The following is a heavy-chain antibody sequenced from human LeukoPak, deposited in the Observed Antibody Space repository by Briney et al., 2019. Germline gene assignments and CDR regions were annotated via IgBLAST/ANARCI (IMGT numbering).Heavy chain of an antibody. J-gene: IGHJ4*02. V-gene: IGHV4-59*01. CDR3: ARVVFEDGYNYYFDY. Sequence: SETLTLTCTVSGGSISSYYWSWIRQPPGKGLEWIGYIYYSGSTNYNPSLKSRVAVSVDTSKNRFSLKLSSVTAADTAVYYCARVVFEDGYNYYFDYWGQGTLVTVSS. CDR2: IYYSGST. CDR1: GGSISSYY. D-gene: IGHD5-24*01.